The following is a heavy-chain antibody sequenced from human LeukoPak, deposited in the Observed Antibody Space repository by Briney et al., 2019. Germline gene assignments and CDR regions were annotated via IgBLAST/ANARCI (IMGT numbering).Heavy chain of an antibody. J-gene: IGHJ4*02. Sequence: ASVKVSCKASGYTFTSFGISWVRQAPGQGLEWMGWISAYNGNTNYVQKFQGRVTVTTDTSTSTAYMELRSLRSDDTAMYYCTRDLGVDTTMIFFDYWGQGTLVTVSS. D-gene: IGHD5-18*01. CDR2: ISAYNGNT. CDR1: GYTFTSFG. V-gene: IGHV1-18*01. CDR3: TRDLGVDTTMIFFDY.